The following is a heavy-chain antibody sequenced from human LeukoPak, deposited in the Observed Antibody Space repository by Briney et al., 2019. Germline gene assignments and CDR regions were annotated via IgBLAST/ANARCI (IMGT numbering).Heavy chain of an antibody. Sequence: TGGSLRLSCAASGFTFSSYAINWARQAPGKGLEWLSAISGSGGHIYYADSLKGRFTISRDNSKNTAYLEMNSLRAEDTAVYHCAKIMGSSPSTAYFAYWGQGTLVTVSS. CDR2: ISGSGGHI. V-gene: IGHV3-23*01. CDR1: GFTFSSYA. J-gene: IGHJ4*02. D-gene: IGHD6-6*01. CDR3: AKIMGSSPSTAYFAY.